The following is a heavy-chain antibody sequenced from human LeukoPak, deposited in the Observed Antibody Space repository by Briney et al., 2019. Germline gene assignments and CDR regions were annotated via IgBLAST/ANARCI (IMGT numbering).Heavy chain of an antibody. CDR2: IWYDASNK. V-gene: IGHV3-33*01. J-gene: IGHJ4*02. CDR1: GFTFSNYA. Sequence: GGSLRLSCTASGFTFSNYAMHWVRQAPGKGLEWVAVIWYDASNKYYAESVKGRFTISRDNSKNTLYLQMNSLKAEDTAVYYCARVFSGSGSSGSFDCCGQGTLVTVSS. CDR3: ARVFSGSGSSGSFDC. D-gene: IGHD3-3*01.